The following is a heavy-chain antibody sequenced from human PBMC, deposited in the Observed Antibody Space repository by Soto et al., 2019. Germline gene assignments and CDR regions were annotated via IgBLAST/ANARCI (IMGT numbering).Heavy chain of an antibody. CDR3: ARQGGWYADY. CDR1: AGSITTTTW. Sequence: QVQLQESGPGLVKPAGTLSLTCDVSAGSITTTTWWSWVRQPPGGGLAWIGEIHQSGTTNYNPSLKSRVTISVDKSKSQFSLALTSVSAAGTAVYYCARQGGWYADYWGQGTLITVSS. V-gene: IGHV4-4*02. CDR2: IHQSGTT. D-gene: IGHD6-19*01. J-gene: IGHJ4*02.